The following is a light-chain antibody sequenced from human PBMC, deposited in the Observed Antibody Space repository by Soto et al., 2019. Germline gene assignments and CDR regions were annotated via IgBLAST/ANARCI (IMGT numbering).Light chain of an antibody. J-gene: IGKJ1*01. Sequence: EKVMTQSPATLSVSPGERATLSCRASQSVGSTLAWYQQKPGQPPRLLICDASTRATGIPARFSGSGSGTEFTLTISSLQSEDFAVYYCQQYNTWPRTFGQGTKVDIK. CDR1: QSVGST. CDR2: DAS. CDR3: QQYNTWPRT. V-gene: IGKV3-15*01.